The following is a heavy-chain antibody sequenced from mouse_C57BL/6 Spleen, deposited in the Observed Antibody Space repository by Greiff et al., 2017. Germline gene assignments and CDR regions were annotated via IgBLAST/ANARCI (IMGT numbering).Heavy chain of an antibody. D-gene: IGHD2-5*01. J-gene: IGHJ3*01. CDR1: GFNIKDGY. V-gene: IGHV14-4*01. CDR3: TTPRSNYGGFAY. CDR2: IDPENGDT. Sequence: VQLQQSGAELVRPGASVKLSCTASGFNIKDGYMHWVKQRPEQGLEWIGWIDPENGDTEYASKFQGKATITADTSSNTAYLQLSSLTSEDTAVYYGTTPRSNYGGFAYWGQGTLVTVSA.